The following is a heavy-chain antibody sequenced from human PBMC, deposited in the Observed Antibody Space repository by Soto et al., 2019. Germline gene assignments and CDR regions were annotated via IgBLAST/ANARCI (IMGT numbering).Heavy chain of an antibody. CDR2: ISYDGSNE. CDR3: ARPFYYDSSGYYYVTY. J-gene: IGHJ4*02. Sequence: QVQLVESGGGVVQPGRSLRLSCAASGFTFSSYAMHWVRQAPGKGLEWVAVISYDGSNEYYADSVKGRFTISRDNSKNTLYRQVNSLRAEDTAVYYCARPFYYDSSGYYYVTYWGQGTLVTVSS. CDR1: GFTFSSYA. D-gene: IGHD3-22*01. V-gene: IGHV3-30-3*01.